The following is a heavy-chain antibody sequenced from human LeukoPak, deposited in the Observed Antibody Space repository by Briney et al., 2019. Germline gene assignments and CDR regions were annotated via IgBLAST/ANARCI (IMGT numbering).Heavy chain of an antibody. V-gene: IGHV1-46*01. D-gene: IGHD6-13*01. J-gene: IGHJ4*02. Sequence: ASVKVSCKASGYTFTSYYMYWVRQSPGQGLECVGIINPNGASTSYAQKFQGTVTMSRATSTRTVYMELGSLRSAATAVYSCARDSRYTSSCYSAYCGPGTLVTVSS. CDR1: GYTFTSYY. CDR2: INPNGAST. CDR3: ARDSRYTSSCYSAY.